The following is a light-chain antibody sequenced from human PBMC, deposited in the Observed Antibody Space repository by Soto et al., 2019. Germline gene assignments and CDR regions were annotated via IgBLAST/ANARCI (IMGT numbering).Light chain of an antibody. Sequence: EIVLTQSPGTLSLSPRERATLSCRASQSVSSSFLAWYQQKPGQAPRLLISGASTRATGIPDRFSGSGSGTDFTLTISRLEPEDFAVYYCQLYGSSPRFTFGPGTKVDIK. J-gene: IGKJ3*01. CDR3: QLYGSSPRFT. CDR1: QSVSSSF. CDR2: GAS. V-gene: IGKV3-20*01.